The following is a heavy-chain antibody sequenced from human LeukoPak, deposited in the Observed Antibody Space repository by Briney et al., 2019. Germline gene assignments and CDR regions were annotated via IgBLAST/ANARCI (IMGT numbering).Heavy chain of an antibody. CDR2: INHSGST. J-gene: IGHJ6*02. V-gene: IGHV4-34*01. CDR3: AVAYYYYNLDV. CDR1: GGSFSDYY. D-gene: IGHD5-12*01. Sequence: PSETLSLTCAVYGGSFSDYYWSWIRQPPGKGLEWIGEINHSGSTNYNPSLKSRITISVDTSKNHFSLRLSSVTAADTAVYYCAVAYYYYNLDVWGQGTTDTVSS.